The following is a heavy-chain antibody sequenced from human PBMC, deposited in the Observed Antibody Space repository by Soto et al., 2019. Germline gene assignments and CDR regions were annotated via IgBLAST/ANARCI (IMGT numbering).Heavy chain of an antibody. V-gene: IGHV4-34*02. CDR3: ARGLILWFGELSRRGGYYYYMDV. CDR1: GSSFSGDQ. D-gene: IGHD3-10*01. J-gene: IGHJ6*03. Sequence: QVQLQQWGAGLLKPSETLSLTCGVYGSSFSGDQWAWIRQTPGTGLEWIGEINDSGNINYNPSLKSRVTILVDTSKKEISLRLSSVTAADTAVYYCARGLILWFGELSRRGGYYYYMDVWGKGTTVIVSS. CDR2: INDSGNI.